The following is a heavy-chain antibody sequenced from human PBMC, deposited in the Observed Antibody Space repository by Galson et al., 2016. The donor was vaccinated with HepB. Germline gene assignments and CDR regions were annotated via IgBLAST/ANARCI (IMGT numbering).Heavy chain of an antibody. CDR1: GGSNSRFY. J-gene: IGHJ4*02. V-gene: IGHV4-59*01. Sequence: ETLSLTCTISGGSNSRFYWSWVRQSPEKGLEWIGDINYSGTTNYNPSLRSRVTISVDMSKSQFSLKLNSVTAADTAVYYCAGQMTALMSIDYWGQGTLVTVSS. CDR2: INYSGTT. D-gene: IGHD2-21*02. CDR3: AGQMTALMSIDY.